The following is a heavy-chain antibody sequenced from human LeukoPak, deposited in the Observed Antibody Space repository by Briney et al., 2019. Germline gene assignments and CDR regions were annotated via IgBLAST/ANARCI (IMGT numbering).Heavy chain of an antibody. V-gene: IGHV3-48*03. J-gene: IGHJ3*02. CDR3: ARDPGYSSTGVDAFDI. Sequence: GGSLRLSCTASGFAFSIYEMDWVRQAPGKGLEWVSYISSSGSYIQYAESVKGRFTISRDNAERSLFLQMNSLRDEDTAVYYCARDPGYSSTGVDAFDIWGRGTMVTVSS. CDR2: ISSSGSYI. D-gene: IGHD6-13*01. CDR1: GFAFSIYE.